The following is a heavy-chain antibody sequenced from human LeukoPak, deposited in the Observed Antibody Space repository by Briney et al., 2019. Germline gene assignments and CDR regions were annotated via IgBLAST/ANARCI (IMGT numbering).Heavy chain of an antibody. J-gene: IGHJ4*02. V-gene: IGHV5-51*01. D-gene: IGHD6-13*01. CDR3: ARIVSGNIAAGDY. CDR2: IYPGDSDT. Sequence: GESLQISCKGSGYSFTSYWIGWVRQLPGKGLEWMGIIYPGDSDTRYSPSFQGQVTISADKSISTAYLQWSSLKASDTAMYYCARIVSGNIAAGDYWGQGTLVTVFS. CDR1: GYSFTSYW.